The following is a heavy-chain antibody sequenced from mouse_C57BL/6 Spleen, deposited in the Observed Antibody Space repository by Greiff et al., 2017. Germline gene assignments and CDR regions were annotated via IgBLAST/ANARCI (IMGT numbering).Heavy chain of an antibody. V-gene: IGHV3-4*01. Sequence: EVQLQQSGPALVKPSQTVSLTCTVTGYSITNGNHWWNWIRQVSGSKLEWIGYISSSGSTDSNPSLKSRISITRDTSKNQLFLQSNSVTTEDIATYYCASPLITLEAMDYWGQGTSVTVSS. CDR3: ASPLITLEAMDY. J-gene: IGHJ4*01. D-gene: IGHD1-1*01. CDR2: ISSSGST. CDR1: GYSITNGNHW.